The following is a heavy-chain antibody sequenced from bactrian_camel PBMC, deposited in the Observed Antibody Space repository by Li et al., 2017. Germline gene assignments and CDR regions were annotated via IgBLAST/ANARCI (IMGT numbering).Heavy chain of an antibody. CDR3: AARLGFGGTILDQHEYHL. CDR1: KDPITRHHC. J-gene: IGHJ4*01. V-gene: IGHV3S31*01. D-gene: IGHD5*01. Sequence: DVQLVESGGGLVQPGGSLRLSCVPAKDPITRHHCIGWFRQSPGKEPEGIAAIYRGGRTTYYPDSVKGRFAISQDSAENTMYLQMNSLKPEDTAMYYCAARLGFGGTILDQHEYHLWGQGTQVTVS. CDR2: IYRGGRTT.